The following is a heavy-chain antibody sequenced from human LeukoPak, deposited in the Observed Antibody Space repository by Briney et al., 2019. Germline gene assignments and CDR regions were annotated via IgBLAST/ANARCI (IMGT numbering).Heavy chain of an antibody. CDR3: AGGYGSYSPDY. CDR1: GFTFSDYY. CDR2: ISSSGDRR. J-gene: IGHJ4*02. D-gene: IGHD1-26*01. Sequence: GGSLRLSCAASGFTFSDYYMSWIRQAPGKGLEWVSYISSSGDRRFYADSVKGRFTISRDNAKNSLVLQMNSLRVEDTALYFCAGGYGSYSPDYWGQGTLVTVS. V-gene: IGHV3-11*04.